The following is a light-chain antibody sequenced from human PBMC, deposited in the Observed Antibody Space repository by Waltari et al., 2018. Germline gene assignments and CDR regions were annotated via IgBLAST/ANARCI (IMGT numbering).Light chain of an antibody. CDR3: HSRDASGVGGS. CDR1: SLRSFF. J-gene: IGLJ2*01. V-gene: IGLV3-19*01. Sequence: SSELTQDPTVTVALGQTVRITCQGDSLRSFFANWYQQKPGQAPTLIIYAKNNRPSGVPDRFSGSSSHNTASLTITGAQAEDEASYYCHSRDASGVGGSFGGGTKLTVL. CDR2: AKN.